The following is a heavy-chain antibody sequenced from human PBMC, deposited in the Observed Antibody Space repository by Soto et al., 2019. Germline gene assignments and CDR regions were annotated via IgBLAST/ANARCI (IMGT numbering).Heavy chain of an antibody. CDR2: VSYDGSNK. D-gene: IGHD1-1*01. CDR1: GFTFSNHG. J-gene: IGHJ6*02. Sequence: HPGGSLRLSCAASGFTFSNHGMHWVRQAPGKGLEWVASVSYDGSNKYYVDSVKGRFTISRDDSKNTLYLQMNSLRGEDTAVYYCAKAGTLHYYGMDVWGQGTTVTVSS. CDR3: AKAGTLHYYGMDV. V-gene: IGHV3-30*18.